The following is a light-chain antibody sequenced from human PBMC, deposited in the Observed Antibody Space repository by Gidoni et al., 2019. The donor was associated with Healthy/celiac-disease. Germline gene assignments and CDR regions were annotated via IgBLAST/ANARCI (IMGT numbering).Light chain of an antibody. J-gene: IGKJ1*01. Sequence: DIQMTQSPSTLSASVGDRVTITCRASQSISSWLAWYQQKPGKAPKLLSYKASSLESGVPSRFSGSGSGTEFTLTISSLQPDDFATYYCQQYNSYSRTFXQXTKVXIK. CDR3: QQYNSYSRT. CDR2: KAS. CDR1: QSISSW. V-gene: IGKV1-5*03.